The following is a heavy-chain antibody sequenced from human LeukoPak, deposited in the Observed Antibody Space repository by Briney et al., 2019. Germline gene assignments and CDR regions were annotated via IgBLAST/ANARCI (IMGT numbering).Heavy chain of an antibody. J-gene: IGHJ3*02. D-gene: IGHD3-10*01. CDR1: GGSISSYY. Sequence: PSETLSLTCTVSGGSISSYYWSWIRQPPGKGLEWIGYIYYSGSTNYNPSLKSRVTISVYTSKNQFSLKLSSVTAADTAVYYCASQDYYGSGSYYRSNAFDIWGQGTMVTVSS. CDR2: IYYSGST. V-gene: IGHV4-59*01. CDR3: ASQDYYGSGSYYRSNAFDI.